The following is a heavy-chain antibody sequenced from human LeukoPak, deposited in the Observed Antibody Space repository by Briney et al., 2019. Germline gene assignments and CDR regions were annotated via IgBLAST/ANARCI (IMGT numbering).Heavy chain of an antibody. J-gene: IGHJ4*02. CDR2: ISSSSSYI. CDR3: ARDLSSSTSCYYY. Sequence: PGGSLRLSCAASGFTFRSYSMNWVRQAPGKGLEWVSSISSSSSYIYYADSVKGRFTISRDNTKNSLYLQMNSLRAEDTAVYYCARDLSSSTSCYYYWGQGTLVTVSS. D-gene: IGHD2-2*01. V-gene: IGHV3-21*01. CDR1: GFTFRSYS.